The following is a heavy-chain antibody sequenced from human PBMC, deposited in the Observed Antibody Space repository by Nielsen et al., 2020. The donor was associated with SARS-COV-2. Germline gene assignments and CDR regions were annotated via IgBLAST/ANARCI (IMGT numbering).Heavy chain of an antibody. CDR2: IYPSDSYV. CDR1: GSSFTTHW. CDR3: ARYASEYYYYYYMDV. V-gene: IGHV5-10-1*01. Sequence: GGSLRLSCKGPGSSFTTHWITWVRQMPGKGLDWMGRIYPSDSYVDYSPSFQGHVAISADKSISTAYLQWSSLKASDTAMYYCARYASEYYYYYYMDVWGTGTTVTVPS. D-gene: IGHD2-2*01. J-gene: IGHJ6*03.